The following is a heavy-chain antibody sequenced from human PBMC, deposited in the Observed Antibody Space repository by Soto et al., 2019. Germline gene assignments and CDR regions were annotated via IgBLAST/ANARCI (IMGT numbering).Heavy chain of an antibody. Sequence: ASVKVSCKASGYTFTGYYMHWVRQAPGQGLEWMGWINPNSGGTNYAQKFQGWVTMTRDTSISTAYMELSRLRSDGTAVYYCAREVPGGYFDYWGQGTLVTVSS. CDR3: AREVPGGYFDY. CDR1: GYTFTGYY. J-gene: IGHJ4*02. V-gene: IGHV1-2*04. CDR2: INPNSGGT. D-gene: IGHD2-15*01.